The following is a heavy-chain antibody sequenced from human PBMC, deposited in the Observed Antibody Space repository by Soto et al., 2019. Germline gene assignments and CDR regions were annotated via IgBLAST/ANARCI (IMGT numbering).Heavy chain of an antibody. V-gene: IGHV1-8*01. D-gene: IGHD3-16*01. Sequence: QVQLVQSGAEVKKPGASVKVSCKASGYTFTSYDINWVRQATGQGLEWMGWMNPNSGNTGYAQKFQGRVTMTRNTSISTAYMELSSLRSEDTAVYYCARSRTKGRRSYVDAFDIWGQGTMVTVSS. CDR1: GYTFTSYD. CDR2: MNPNSGNT. CDR3: ARSRTKGRRSYVDAFDI. J-gene: IGHJ3*02.